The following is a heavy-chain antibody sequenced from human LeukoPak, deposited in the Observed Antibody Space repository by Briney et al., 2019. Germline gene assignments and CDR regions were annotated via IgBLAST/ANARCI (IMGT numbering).Heavy chain of an antibody. CDR1: GYSISSGYH. D-gene: IGHD6-19*01. V-gene: IGHV4-38-2*02. Sequence: SETLSPTCTVSGYSISSGYHWGWIRQPPGKGLEWIGSIYHSGSTYYNPSLKSRVTISIDMSKNQFSLRLSSVTAADTAMYYCVKSGGYGLIDYWGQGTLVTVSS. CDR2: IYHSGST. J-gene: IGHJ4*02. CDR3: VKSGGYGLIDY.